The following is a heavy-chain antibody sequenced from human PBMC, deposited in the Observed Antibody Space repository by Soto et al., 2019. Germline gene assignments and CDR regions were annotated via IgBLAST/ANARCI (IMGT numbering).Heavy chain of an antibody. Sequence: GGSLRLSCAASGFTFSSYAMSWVRQAPGKGLEWVSAISGSGGSTYYADSVKGRFTISRDNSKNTLYLQMNSLRAEDTAVYYCAKVGYYYDSSGYQHFDYWGQGTLVTVS. CDR1: GFTFSSYA. CDR2: ISGSGGST. D-gene: IGHD3-22*01. V-gene: IGHV3-23*01. CDR3: AKVGYYYDSSGYQHFDY. J-gene: IGHJ4*02.